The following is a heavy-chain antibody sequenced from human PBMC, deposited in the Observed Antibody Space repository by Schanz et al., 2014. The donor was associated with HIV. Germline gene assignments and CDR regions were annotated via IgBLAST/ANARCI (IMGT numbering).Heavy chain of an antibody. CDR2: IWYDGSNK. J-gene: IGHJ4*02. V-gene: IGHV3-33*08. CDR1: GFIFSDYG. D-gene: IGHD1-26*01. CDR3: AREPVSESYYKEIDY. Sequence: QVQLVESGGGVVQPGRSLKVSCVVSGFIFSDYGIHWVRQAPGKGLEWVAVIWYDGSNKYYADSVKGRFTISRDNSKNTVYLQMNSLRVEDTAVYYCAREPVSESYYKEIDYWGQGTLVTVSS.